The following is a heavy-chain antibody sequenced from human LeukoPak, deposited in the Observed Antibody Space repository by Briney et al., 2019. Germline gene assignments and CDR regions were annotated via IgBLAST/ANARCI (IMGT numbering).Heavy chain of an antibody. CDR2: ISFHGTDT. Sequence: PGTSLRLSCAASGFTFISYAIHWVRQAPGKGLEWVAVISFHGTDTFYADSVKGRFTISRDNSKSTLSLQMNSLRAEDTAIYYCATYRQVLLPFESWGQGTLVTVSS. V-gene: IGHV3-30*04. CDR1: GFTFISYA. J-gene: IGHJ4*02. CDR3: ATYRQVLLPFES. D-gene: IGHD2-8*02.